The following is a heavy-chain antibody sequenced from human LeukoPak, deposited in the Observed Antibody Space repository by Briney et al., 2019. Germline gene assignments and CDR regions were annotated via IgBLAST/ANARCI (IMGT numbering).Heavy chain of an antibody. CDR1: GGSISSSSYY. CDR2: VFYTGNT. V-gene: IGHV4-39*01. D-gene: IGHD6-13*01. Sequence: SETLSLTCSVSGGSISSSSYYWGWIRQAPGKGLEWIGSVFYTGNTYYSPSLKSRVTISVDTSKNQLSLKLNSVTAADTAVYYCASLLGVAATESWGQGTLVIVSS. J-gene: IGHJ5*02. CDR3: ASLLGVAATES.